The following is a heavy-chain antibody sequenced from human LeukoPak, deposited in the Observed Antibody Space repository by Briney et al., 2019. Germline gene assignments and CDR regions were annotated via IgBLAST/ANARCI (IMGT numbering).Heavy chain of an antibody. D-gene: IGHD4-17*01. J-gene: IGHJ4*02. CDR3: ASHDYGDSNTYFDY. CDR1: GFTFSSYA. Sequence: GGSLRLSCAASGFTFSSYAMHWVRQAPGKGLEWAAVISYDGSNKYYADSVKGRFTISRDNSKNTLYLQMNSLRAEDTAVYYCASHDYGDSNTYFDYWGQGTLVTVSS. CDR2: ISYDGSNK. V-gene: IGHV3-30-3*01.